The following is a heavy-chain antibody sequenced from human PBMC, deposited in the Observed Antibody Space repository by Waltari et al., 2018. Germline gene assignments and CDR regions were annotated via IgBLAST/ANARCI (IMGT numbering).Heavy chain of an antibody. CDR1: GGSISSYY. CDR3: ARGSGSYYSDAFDI. V-gene: IGHV4-59*01. CDR2: LYYSGST. D-gene: IGHD3-10*01. Sequence: QVQLQESGPGLVKPSETLSLTCTVSGGSISSYYWSWIRQPPGKGLAWIGYLYYSGSTNYTPSLKSRGTISVDTSKNQFSLKLSSVTAADTAVYYCARGSGSYYSDAFDIWGQGTMVTVSS. J-gene: IGHJ3*02.